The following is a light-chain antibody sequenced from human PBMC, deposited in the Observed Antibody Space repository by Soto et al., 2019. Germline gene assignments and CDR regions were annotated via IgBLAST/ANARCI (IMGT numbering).Light chain of an antibody. CDR2: AAS. CDR1: QGIRND. CDR3: LQHSTYPLT. V-gene: IGKV1-17*01. J-gene: IGKJ1*01. Sequence: DIQMTQFPSSLSASVGDRVTITCRASQGIRNDLGWYQQKPGKAPKRLIYAASSLQSGVPSRFSGSGSGTEFNLAISSLEPEDSSTFYCLQHSTYPLTFGQGTKVEIK.